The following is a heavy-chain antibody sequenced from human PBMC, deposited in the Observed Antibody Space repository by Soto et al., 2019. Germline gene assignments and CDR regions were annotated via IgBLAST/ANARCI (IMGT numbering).Heavy chain of an antibody. D-gene: IGHD3-10*01. Sequence: GASVKVSCKASAGTFSSYAISWVRQAPGQGLEWMGGIIPIFGTANYAQKFQGRVTITADESTSTAYMELSSLRSEDTAVYYCARGGSLVRGVTPLEYGMDVWGQGTTVTVSS. V-gene: IGHV1-69*13. CDR1: AGTFSSYA. J-gene: IGHJ6*02. CDR2: IIPIFGTA. CDR3: ARGGSLVRGVTPLEYGMDV.